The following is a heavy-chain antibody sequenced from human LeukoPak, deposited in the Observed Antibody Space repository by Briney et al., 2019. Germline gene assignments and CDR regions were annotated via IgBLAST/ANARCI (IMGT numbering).Heavy chain of an antibody. CDR2: IFPSGGEI. CDR3: VTYRQVMLPFEA. Sequence: GGSLRLSCAASGFTFSTFAMLWVRQPRGKGLEWVSSIFPSGGEIHYADSVRGRFTISRDNSKSTLSLQMNSLRAEGTAIYYCVTYRQVMLPFEAWGQGTLVTVSS. V-gene: IGHV3-23*01. D-gene: IGHD5-18*01. CDR1: GFTFSTFA. J-gene: IGHJ5*02.